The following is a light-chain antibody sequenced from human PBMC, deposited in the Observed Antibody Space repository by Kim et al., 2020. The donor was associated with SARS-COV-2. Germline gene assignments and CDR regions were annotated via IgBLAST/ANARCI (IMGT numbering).Light chain of an antibody. Sequence: QSVLTQPPSASGTPGQRVSISCSGSNSNIRVYSVNWYQQVPATAPKLLVDSNNQRPSGVPDRFSGSKSGTSASLAISGLQSEDEAIYYCASWDESLNGYVFGPGTKVTVL. CDR3: ASWDESLNGYV. CDR2: SNN. J-gene: IGLJ1*01. V-gene: IGLV1-44*01. CDR1: NSNIRVYS.